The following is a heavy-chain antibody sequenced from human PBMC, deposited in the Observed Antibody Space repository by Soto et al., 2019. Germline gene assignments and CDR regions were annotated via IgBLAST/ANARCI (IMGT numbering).Heavy chain of an antibody. CDR2: ISSSSSYI. Sequence: LRLSCAASGFTFSDYYMSWIRPAPGKGLEWVSYISSSSSYIYYADSVKGRFTISRDNAKNSLYLQMNSLRAEDTAVYYCARGGRELDLRFVEDNEFDYWGQGTLVTVSS. CDR3: ARGGRELDLRFVEDNEFDY. J-gene: IGHJ4*02. V-gene: IGHV3-11*06. CDR1: GFTFSDYY. D-gene: IGHD1-7*01.